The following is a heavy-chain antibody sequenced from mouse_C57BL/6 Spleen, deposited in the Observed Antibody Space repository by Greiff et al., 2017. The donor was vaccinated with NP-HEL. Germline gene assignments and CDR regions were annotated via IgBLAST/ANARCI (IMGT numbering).Heavy chain of an antibody. CDR3: ARTYGYDGYAMDY. V-gene: IGHV1-53*01. CDR1: GYTFTSYW. D-gene: IGHD2-2*01. CDR2: INPSNGGT. J-gene: IGHJ4*01. Sequence: QVQLKEPGTELVKPGASVKLSCKASGYTFTSYWMHWVKQRPGQGLEWIGNINPSNGGTNYNEKFKSKATLTVDKSSSTAYMQLSSLTSEDSAVYYCARTYGYDGYAMDYWGQGTSVTVSS.